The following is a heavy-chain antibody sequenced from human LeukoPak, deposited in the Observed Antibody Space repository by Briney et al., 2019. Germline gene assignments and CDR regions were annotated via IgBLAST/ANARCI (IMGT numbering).Heavy chain of an antibody. J-gene: IGHJ6*03. Sequence: ASVKVSCKASGYTFTSYGISWVRQAPGQGLEWMGWISAYNGNTNYAQKLQGRVTMTTDTSTSTAYMELRSLRSDDTAVYYCARAVSSSWYSNYYYYMDVWGKGTTVTISS. CDR3: ARAVSSSWYSNYYYYMDV. V-gene: IGHV1-18*01. D-gene: IGHD6-13*01. CDR1: GYTFTSYG. CDR2: ISAYNGNT.